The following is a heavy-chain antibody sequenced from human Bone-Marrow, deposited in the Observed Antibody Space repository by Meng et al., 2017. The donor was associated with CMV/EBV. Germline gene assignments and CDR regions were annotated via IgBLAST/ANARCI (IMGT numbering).Heavy chain of an antibody. CDR3: ASGRGIAAAGEPRMDV. V-gene: IGHV1-2*02. Sequence: ASVKVSCKASGYTFTGYYMHWVRQAPGQGLEWMGWINPNSGGTNYAQKFQGRVTMTRDTSTSTVYMELSSLRSEDTAVYYGASGRGIAAAGEPRMDVWGQGTTVTVSS. CDR1: GYTFTGYY. D-gene: IGHD6-13*01. J-gene: IGHJ6*02. CDR2: INPNSGGT.